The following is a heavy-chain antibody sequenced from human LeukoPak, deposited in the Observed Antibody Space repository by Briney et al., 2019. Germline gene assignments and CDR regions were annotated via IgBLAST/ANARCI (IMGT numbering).Heavy chain of an antibody. CDR3: AKDPSVYHGDYIIR. CDR1: GFTFSSYG. D-gene: IGHD4-17*01. V-gene: IGHV3-30*02. J-gene: IGHJ4*02. Sequence: GRSLRLSCAASGFTFSSYGMHWVRQAPGKGLEWVAFIRNDGSNKYYADSVKGRFTISRDNSKNTLYLQINSLRAEDTAVYYCAKDPSVYHGDYIIRWGQGTLVTVSS. CDR2: IRNDGSNK.